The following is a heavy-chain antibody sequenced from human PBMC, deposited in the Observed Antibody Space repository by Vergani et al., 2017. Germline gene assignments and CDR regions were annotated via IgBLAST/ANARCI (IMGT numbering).Heavy chain of an antibody. D-gene: IGHD5-12*01. J-gene: IGHJ3*01. V-gene: IGHV1-46*01. Sequence: QVQVVQSGAEVKKSGASVKVSCKTSGYTFSNYYMHWVRQAPGQGLEWMGIINPSGGHTNYAQKFQGRVTMTRDTSTSTVYMELSSLRSEDTAIYYCARDKGKDYDYYPDAFDVWGQGTVVTVS. CDR1: GYTFSNYY. CDR2: INPSGGHT. CDR3: ARDKGKDYDYYPDAFDV.